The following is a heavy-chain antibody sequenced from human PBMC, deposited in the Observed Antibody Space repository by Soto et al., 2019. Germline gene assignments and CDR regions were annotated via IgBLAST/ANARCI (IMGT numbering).Heavy chain of an antibody. CDR3: ARLTTVVNYFDY. J-gene: IGHJ4*02. D-gene: IGHD4-17*01. CDR2: IYYSGST. V-gene: IGHV4-59*08. Sequence: SETLSLTCTVSGGSISSYYWSWIRQPPGKGLEWIGYIYYSGSTNYNPSLKSRVTISVDTSKNQFSLKLSSVTAADTAVYYCARLTTVVNYFDYWGQGTLVTVSS. CDR1: GGSISSYY.